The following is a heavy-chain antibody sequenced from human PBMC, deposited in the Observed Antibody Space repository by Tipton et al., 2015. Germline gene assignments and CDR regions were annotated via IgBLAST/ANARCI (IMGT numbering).Heavy chain of an antibody. Sequence: QSGPEVKKPGASVKVSCKASGYTFTNYYMHWVRQAPGQGLEWMGIINPSGGSTTYVEKFQGRVAMTSDPSTRTVDMELSSLRSEDTAVYYCARGLSDAFDIWGQGTMVTVSS. J-gene: IGHJ3*02. CDR3: ARGLSDAFDI. V-gene: IGHV1-46*01. CDR2: INPSGGST. CDR1: GYTFTNYY.